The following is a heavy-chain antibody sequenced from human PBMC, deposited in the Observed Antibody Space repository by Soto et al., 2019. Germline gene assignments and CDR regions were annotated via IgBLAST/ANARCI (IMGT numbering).Heavy chain of an antibody. CDR1: GFTFSSYW. D-gene: IGHD3-10*01. CDR2: ITSDGSIT. Sequence: GGSLRLSCAASGFTFSSYWMFWVRQAPGKGLVWVSRITSDGSITDYADSVKGRFTISRDNAKNTLYLQMNILRAEDTAVYYCARDYFGYWGQGTLVTVSS. J-gene: IGHJ4*02. V-gene: IGHV3-74*01. CDR3: ARDYFGY.